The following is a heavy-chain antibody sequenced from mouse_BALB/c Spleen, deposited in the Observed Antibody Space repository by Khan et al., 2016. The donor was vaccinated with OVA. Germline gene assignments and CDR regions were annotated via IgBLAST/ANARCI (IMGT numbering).Heavy chain of an antibody. CDR3: ARAGRWFDY. J-gene: IGHJ3*01. Sequence: EVQLQESGPGLVKPSQSLSLTCSVTGYSITSGYYWNWIRQFPGNKLEWMGYISYGGNNNYNPSLKNRISITRDTSTNPFFLKLNSVTPEETAAYDCARAGRWFDYWGQGTLVTVSA. D-gene: IGHD3-3*01. CDR2: ISYGGNN. V-gene: IGHV3-6*02. CDR1: GYSITSGYY.